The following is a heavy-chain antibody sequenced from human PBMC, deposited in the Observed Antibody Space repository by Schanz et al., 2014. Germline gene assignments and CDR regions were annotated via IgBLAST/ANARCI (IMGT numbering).Heavy chain of an antibody. CDR3: AKIERNED. V-gene: IGHV3-30*18. CDR2: ISYDGSKK. J-gene: IGHJ4*02. Sequence: VQLLESGGGVVQPGRSLRLSCAASGFMFSSYGMHWVRQAPGKGLEWVGVISYDGSKKSYADSVKGRFTISRDNSKNTLYLQMNSLRPEDTAVYFCAKIERNEDWGQGTLVTVSS. D-gene: IGHD1-1*01. CDR1: GFMFSSYG.